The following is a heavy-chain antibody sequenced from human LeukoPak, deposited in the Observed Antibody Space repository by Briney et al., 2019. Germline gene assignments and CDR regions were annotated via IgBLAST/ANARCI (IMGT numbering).Heavy chain of an antibody. CDR2: IIPIFGTA. D-gene: IGHD6-6*01. Sequence: GASVKVSCKASGGTFSSYAISWVRQAPGQGLEWMGGIIPIFGTANYAQKFQDRVTITADESTSTAYMELSSLRSEDTAVYYCRYSSSAQYFDYWGQGNLVTVSS. J-gene: IGHJ4*02. CDR1: GGTFSSYA. V-gene: IGHV1-69*01. CDR3: RYSSSAQYFDY.